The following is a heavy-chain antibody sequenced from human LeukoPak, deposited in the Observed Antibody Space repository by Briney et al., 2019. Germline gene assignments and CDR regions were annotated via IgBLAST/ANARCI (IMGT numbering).Heavy chain of an antibody. CDR3: TTEWELRDFDY. Sequence: GGSLRLSCAASGFAFSNAWMSWVRQAPGKGLEWVGRIKTTPDGGTTDYAAPVKGRFTISRDDSKNTLYLQMNSLKTEDTALYYCTTEWELRDFDYWGQGTLVTVSS. J-gene: IGHJ4*02. D-gene: IGHD1-26*01. CDR1: GFAFSNAW. CDR2: IKTTPDGGTT. V-gene: IGHV3-15*01.